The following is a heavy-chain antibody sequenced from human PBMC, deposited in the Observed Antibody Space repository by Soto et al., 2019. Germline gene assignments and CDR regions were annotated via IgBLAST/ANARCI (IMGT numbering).Heavy chain of an antibody. J-gene: IGHJ5*02. CDR3: ARSFYP. CDR1: AGSLSHYH. V-gene: IGHV4-59*01. CDR2: IFYNGST. Sequence: QLQLQESGPGLVKPSETLSLTCTVSAGSLSHYHWNWIRQAPGKGMEWTGYIFYNGSTHYNPSLTNRVTISVDMSKNRLSLTLPSVTAADTAVYYCARSFYPWGQGTLVTVSS.